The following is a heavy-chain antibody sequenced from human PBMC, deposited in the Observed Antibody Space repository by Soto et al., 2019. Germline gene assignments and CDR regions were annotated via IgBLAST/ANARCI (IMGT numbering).Heavy chain of an antibody. CDR1: GFIFSSYG. D-gene: IGHD5-12*01. J-gene: IGHJ4*02. CDR2: ISYYGSNK. CDR3: AKDRGAGDEMATSYFDY. Sequence: GGSLRLSCAASGFIFSSYGMHWVRQAPGKGLEWVAVISYYGSNKYYEDSVKGRFTISRDNSKNTLYLQMNSLRAEDTAVYYCAKDRGAGDEMATSYFDYWGQGTLVTGSS. V-gene: IGHV3-30*18.